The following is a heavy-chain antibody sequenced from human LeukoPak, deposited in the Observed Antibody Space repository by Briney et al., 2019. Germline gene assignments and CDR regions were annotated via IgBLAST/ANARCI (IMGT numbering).Heavy chain of an antibody. D-gene: IGHD1-26*01. CDR2: ISGGGDGT. V-gene: IGHV3-23*01. Sequence: PGGSLRLSCTASGFTFGDYAMSWVRQAPGKGLEWVSAISGGGDGTYYADSVKGRFTISRDNSKNTLYLQMNSLRAEDTAVYYCAKRALVGVTTHFDYWGQGTLVTVSS. CDR1: GFTFGDYA. CDR3: AKRALVGVTTHFDY. J-gene: IGHJ4*02.